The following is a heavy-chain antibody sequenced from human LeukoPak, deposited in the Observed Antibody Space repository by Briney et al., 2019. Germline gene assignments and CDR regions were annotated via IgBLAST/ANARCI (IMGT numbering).Heavy chain of an antibody. J-gene: IGHJ4*01. D-gene: IGHD6-13*01. CDR3: ARQRIAAAAPFDY. Sequence: KPSETLSLTCTVSGGSISSSSYYWGWIRQPPGKGLEWIGSIYYSGSTYYNPSLKSRVTISVDTSKNQFSLKLSSVTAADTAVYYCARQRIAAAAPFDYWGQEPWSPSPQ. CDR2: IYYSGST. V-gene: IGHV4-39*01. CDR1: GGSISSSSYY.